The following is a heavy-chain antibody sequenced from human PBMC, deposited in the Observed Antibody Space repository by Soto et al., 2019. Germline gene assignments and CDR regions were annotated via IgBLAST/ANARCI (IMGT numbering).Heavy chain of an antibody. CDR1: GFTFGDYA. CDR3: TSSSSWYGGAFDI. D-gene: IGHD6-13*01. V-gene: IGHV3-49*03. Sequence: GGSLRLSCTASGFTFGDYAMSWFRQAPGKGLEWVGFIRSKAYGGTTEYAASVKGRFTISRDDSKSIAYLQMNSLKTEDTAVYYCTSSSSWYGGAFDIWGQGTMVTVSS. CDR2: IRSKAYGGTT. J-gene: IGHJ3*02.